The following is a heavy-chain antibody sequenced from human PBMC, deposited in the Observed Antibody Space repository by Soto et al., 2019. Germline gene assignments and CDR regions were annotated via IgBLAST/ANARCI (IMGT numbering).Heavy chain of an antibody. CDR2: IYYSGST. CDR1: GGSISSYF. J-gene: IGHJ4*02. Sequence: SEKLSLTCTVSGGSISSYFWSWIRQPPGKGLEWIGYIYYSGSTNYNPSLKSRVTISVDTSKNQFSLKLSSVTAADTAVYYCARVLVLYSSSPDYYFDYWGQGTLVTVSS. CDR3: ARVLVLYSSSPDYYFDY. D-gene: IGHD6-13*01. V-gene: IGHV4-59*01.